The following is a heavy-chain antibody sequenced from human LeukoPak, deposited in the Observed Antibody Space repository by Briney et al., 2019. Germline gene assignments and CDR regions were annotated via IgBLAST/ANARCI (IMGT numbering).Heavy chain of an antibody. J-gene: IGHJ3*01. Sequence: GGSLRLSCAASGFTFSSYWMTWVRQAPGKGLEWVSSITATGGISYADSVKGRFTISRDNSKSTLYLQMNSLRAEDTAVYYCTKDPNGDYVGAFDFWGQGTMVTVSS. CDR2: ITATGGIS. CDR1: GFTFSSYW. CDR3: TKDPNGDYVGAFDF. V-gene: IGHV3-23*01. D-gene: IGHD4-17*01.